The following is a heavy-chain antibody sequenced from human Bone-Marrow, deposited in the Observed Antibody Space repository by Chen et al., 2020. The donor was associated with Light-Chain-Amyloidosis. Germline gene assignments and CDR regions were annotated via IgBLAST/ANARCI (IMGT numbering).Heavy chain of an antibody. V-gene: IGHV3-23*01. Sequence: EVQLLESGGGLVQPGGSLRLPGAPSGLTFGGYAMGWVRQAPGKGLEWVSAISGGGGSTYYADSVKGRFTISRDNAKNSLYLQMNSLRAEDTALYYCARSSSWYGYYYYMDVWGKGTTVTVSS. CDR1: GLTFGGYA. CDR2: ISGGGGST. CDR3: ARSSSWYGYYYYMDV. J-gene: IGHJ6*03. D-gene: IGHD6-13*01.